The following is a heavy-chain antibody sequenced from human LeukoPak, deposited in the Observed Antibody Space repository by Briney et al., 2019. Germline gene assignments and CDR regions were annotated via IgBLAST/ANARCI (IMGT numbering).Heavy chain of an antibody. CDR1: GYTFTSYG. V-gene: IGHV1-18*01. Sequence: ASVKVSFKASGYTFTSYGISWVRQAPGQGLEWMGWISAYNGNTNYAQKLQGRVTMTTDTSTSTAYMELRSLRSDDTAVYYCAREISIAAAGNFDYWGQGTLVTVSS. CDR3: AREISIAAAGNFDY. CDR2: ISAYNGNT. J-gene: IGHJ4*02. D-gene: IGHD6-13*01.